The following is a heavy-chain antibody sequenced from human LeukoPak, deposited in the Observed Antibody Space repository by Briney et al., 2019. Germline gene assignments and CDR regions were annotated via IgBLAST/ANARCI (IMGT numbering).Heavy chain of an antibody. V-gene: IGHV4-31*03. J-gene: IGHJ6*03. Sequence: SQTLSLTCTVSGGSISSGGYYWSWIRQHPGKGLEWIGYIYYSGSTYYNPSLKSRVNMSVDTSKNQFSLKLRSVTAADTAVYYCARLCGSVYYYYMDVWGKGTTVTVSS. CDR1: GGSISSGGYY. D-gene: IGHD3-10*01. CDR2: IYYSGST. CDR3: ARLCGSVYYYYMDV.